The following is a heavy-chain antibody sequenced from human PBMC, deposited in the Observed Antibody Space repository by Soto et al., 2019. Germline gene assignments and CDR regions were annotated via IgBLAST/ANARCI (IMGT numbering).Heavy chain of an antibody. CDR3: ARYEYQLLSNNWFDP. CDR1: GDSISSRSYY. Sequence: SETLSLTCTVTGDSISSRSYYWGWIRQPPGKGLEWIGYIYYSGSTNYNPSLKSRVTISVDTSKNQFSLKLSSVTAADTAVYYCARYEYQLLSNNWFDPWGQGTLVTVSS. V-gene: IGHV4-61*05. D-gene: IGHD2-2*01. CDR2: IYYSGST. J-gene: IGHJ5*02.